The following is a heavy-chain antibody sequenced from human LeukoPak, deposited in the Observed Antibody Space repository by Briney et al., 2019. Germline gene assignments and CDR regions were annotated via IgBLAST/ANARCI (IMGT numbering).Heavy chain of an antibody. CDR2: ISGSGGST. CDR1: GFIFSSYA. V-gene: IGHV3-23*01. CDR3: ARYDGGSGPFDY. J-gene: IGHJ4*02. D-gene: IGHD3-10*01. Sequence: GGSLRLSCAASGFIFSSYAMSWVRQAPGKGLEWVSAISGSGGSTYYADSVKGRFTISRDNSKNTLYLQMNSLRAEDTAVYYCARYDGGSGPFDYWGQGTLVTVSS.